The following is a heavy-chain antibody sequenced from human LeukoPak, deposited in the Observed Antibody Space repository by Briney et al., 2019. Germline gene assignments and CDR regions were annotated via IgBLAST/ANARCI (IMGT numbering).Heavy chain of an antibody. CDR1: GFSFSSYA. CDR3: ARNRYGDYEGPDY. CDR2: ISGSGGST. J-gene: IGHJ4*02. D-gene: IGHD4-17*01. Sequence: GGSLRLSCAASGFSFSSYAMSWVRRAPGKGLECVSAISGSGGSTYYADSVKGRFTISRDNSKNTLYLQMNSLRAEDTAVYYCARNRYGDYEGPDYWGQGTLVTVSS. V-gene: IGHV3-23*01.